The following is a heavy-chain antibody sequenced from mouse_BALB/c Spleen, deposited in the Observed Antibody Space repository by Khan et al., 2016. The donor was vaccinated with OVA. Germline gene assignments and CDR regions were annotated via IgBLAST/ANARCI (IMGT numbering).Heavy chain of an antibody. V-gene: IGHV5-6*01. Sequence: EVQRVESGGDLVKPGGSLKLSCAASGFTFSTYGMSWVRQTPDRRLEWVATVSTGGSYTYYPDSVKGRFTISRDNAKNTLYLQMNSLKSEDTAMFYCIRLAYYYDSEGFAYWGQGTLVTVSA. CDR1: GFTFSTYG. J-gene: IGHJ3*01. D-gene: IGHD1-1*01. CDR3: IRLAYYYDSEGFAY. CDR2: VSTGGSYT.